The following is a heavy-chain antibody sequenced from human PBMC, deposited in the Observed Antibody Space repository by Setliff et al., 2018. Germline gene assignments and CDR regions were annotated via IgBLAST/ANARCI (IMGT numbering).Heavy chain of an antibody. Sequence: ASETLSLTCAVYGGSFSGYSWSWIRQPPGKGLEWIGKINHSGSTNYNPSLKSRVTISIDTSKNQFSVKLSSVTAADTAVYYCARHKSNGSGSYPSLYMDVWGKGIMVTVSS. CDR2: INHSGST. D-gene: IGHD3-10*01. CDR1: GGSFSGYS. V-gene: IGHV4-34*01. J-gene: IGHJ6*03. CDR3: ARHKSNGSGSYPSLYMDV.